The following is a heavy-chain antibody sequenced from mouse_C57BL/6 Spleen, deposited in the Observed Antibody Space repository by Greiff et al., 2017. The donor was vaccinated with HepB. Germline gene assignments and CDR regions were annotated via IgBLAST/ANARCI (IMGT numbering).Heavy chain of an antibody. J-gene: IGHJ1*03. D-gene: IGHD1-1*01. CDR2: IRSKSNNYAT. V-gene: IGHV10-1*01. CDR1: GFSFNTYA. CDR3: VRHGDYYGSSPYWYFDV. Sequence: EVMLVESGGGLVQPKGSLKLSCAASGFSFNTYAMNWVRQAPGKGLEWVARIRSKSNNYATYYADSVKDRFTISRDDSESMLYLQMNNLKTEDTAMYYCVRHGDYYGSSPYWYFDVWGTGTTVTVSS.